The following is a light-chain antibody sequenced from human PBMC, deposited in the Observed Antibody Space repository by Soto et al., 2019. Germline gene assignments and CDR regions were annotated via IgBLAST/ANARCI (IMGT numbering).Light chain of an antibody. CDR2: DAS. CDR3: QQYDSYSLT. J-gene: IGKJ4*01. CDR1: QSIRNS. Sequence: DIQMTQSPSTLSASVGDRVTITCRASQSIRNSLAWYQQKPGKAPKFLIYDASNLESGVPSRFSGSGSGTEFTLTISSLQPDDFATYYCQQYDSYSLTIGGGTKVEIK. V-gene: IGKV1-5*01.